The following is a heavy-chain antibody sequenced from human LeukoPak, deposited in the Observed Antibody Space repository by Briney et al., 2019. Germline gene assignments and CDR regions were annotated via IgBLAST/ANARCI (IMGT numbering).Heavy chain of an antibody. CDR1: GFTFSSYG. D-gene: IGHD3-10*01. Sequence: GGTLRLSCAASGFTFSSYGMSWVRQAPGKGLEWVSAISGSGGSTYYADSVKGRFTISRDNSKNTLYLQMNSLRAEDTAVYYCARVVPPTDYGSGSYFWDPYYFDYWGQGTLVTVSS. J-gene: IGHJ4*02. V-gene: IGHV3-23*01. CDR2: ISGSGGST. CDR3: ARVVPPTDYGSGSYFWDPYYFDY.